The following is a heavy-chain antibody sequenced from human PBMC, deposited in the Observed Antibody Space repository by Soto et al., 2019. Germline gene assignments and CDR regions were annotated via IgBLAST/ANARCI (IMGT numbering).Heavy chain of an antibody. J-gene: IGHJ4*02. V-gene: IGHV4-4*02. Sequence: SETLSLTCAVSGGSISSSNWWSWVRQPPGKGLEWIGEIYHSGSTNYNPSLKSRVTISVDKSKNQFSLKLSSVTAADTAVYYCARDPSSFQPFDYWGQGTLVTSPQ. D-gene: IGHD2-2*01. CDR2: IYHSGST. CDR3: ARDPSSFQPFDY. CDR1: GGSISSSNW.